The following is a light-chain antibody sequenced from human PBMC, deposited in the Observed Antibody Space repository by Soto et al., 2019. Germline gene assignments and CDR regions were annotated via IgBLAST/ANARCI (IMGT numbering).Light chain of an antibody. Sequence: DIVLTQSPGTLSLSPGERATLSCRASQSVISNYLAWYQQKPGQAPRLLIYGASIRATDIPDRFSGSGSGTDFTLTITRLEPEDFAIYFCHQSAISPWTFGQGTKVEVK. CDR1: QSVISNY. J-gene: IGKJ1*01. V-gene: IGKV3-20*01. CDR2: GAS. CDR3: HQSAISPWT.